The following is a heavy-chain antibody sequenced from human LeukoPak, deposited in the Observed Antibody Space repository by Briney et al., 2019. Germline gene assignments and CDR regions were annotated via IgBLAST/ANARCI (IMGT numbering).Heavy chain of an antibody. J-gene: IGHJ4*02. V-gene: IGHV3-7*05. CDR1: GVPFSNYW. Sequence: PGRTLRLSCAAAGVPFSNYWMSWVRQAPGKGLEWVANIKEDGGETHYAGSVEGRFTISRDNAKNSLYLQMNSLRGEDTAVYYCARVRGGSTTSDFDYWGQGTLVTVSS. CDR2: IKEDGGET. D-gene: IGHD2-2*01. CDR3: ARVRGGSTTSDFDY.